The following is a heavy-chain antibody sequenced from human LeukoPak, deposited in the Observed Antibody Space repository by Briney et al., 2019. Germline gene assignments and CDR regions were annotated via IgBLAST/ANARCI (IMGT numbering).Heavy chain of an antibody. J-gene: IGHJ6*03. CDR2: IYHSGAT. V-gene: IGHV4-4*02. CDR1: GGSISSDIW. D-gene: IGHD3-22*01. CDR3: ARLTRGYYDSSGYYYYYYYMDV. Sequence: SETLSLTCAVSGGSISSDIWWSWVRQPPGKGLEWIGEIYHSGATTYNPSLTSRVTISVDTYKNQFSLKLSSVTAADTAVYYCARLTRGYYDSSGYYYYYYYMDVWGKGTTVTVSS.